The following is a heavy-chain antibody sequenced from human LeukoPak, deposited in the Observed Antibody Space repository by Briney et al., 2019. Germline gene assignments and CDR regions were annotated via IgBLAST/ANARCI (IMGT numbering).Heavy chain of an antibody. CDR3: AKERYSPDAFDI. V-gene: IGHV3-48*01. Sequence: GGSLRLSCAASGFTFSSNGMNWVRQAPGKGLEWVSYISATGGTICYADSVKGRFTISRDNSKNTLYLQMNSLRAEDTAVYYCAKERYSPDAFDIWGQGTMVTVSS. J-gene: IGHJ3*02. CDR2: ISATGGTI. D-gene: IGHD5-12*01. CDR1: GFTFSSNG.